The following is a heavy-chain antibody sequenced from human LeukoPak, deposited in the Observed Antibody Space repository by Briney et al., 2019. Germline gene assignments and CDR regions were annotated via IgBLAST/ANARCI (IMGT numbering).Heavy chain of an antibody. D-gene: IGHD6-19*01. V-gene: IGHV3-33*07. Sequence: GGSLRLSCLASGFTFDTFGMYWARQAPGKGLEWVAVIWHDGSNKYYTESVKGRFTISRDNSKNTLYLQMNSLRAEDTAVYYCARDRSTGSYFFFDYWGQGVLVTVSS. CDR2: IWHDGSNK. CDR3: ARDRSTGSYFFFDY. J-gene: IGHJ4*02. CDR1: GFTFDTFG.